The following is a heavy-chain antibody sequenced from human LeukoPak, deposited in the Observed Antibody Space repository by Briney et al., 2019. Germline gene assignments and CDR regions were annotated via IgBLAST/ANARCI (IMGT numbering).Heavy chain of an antibody. J-gene: IGHJ4*02. Sequence: ASVKVSCKASGYTCTGYYMHWVRQAPGQGLEWMGRINPNSGGTNYAQKFQGRVTMTRDTSISTAYMELSRLRSDDTAVYYCARDHCTNGVCYTQGYWGQGTLVTVSS. CDR2: INPNSGGT. D-gene: IGHD2-8*01. CDR3: ARDHCTNGVCYTQGY. CDR1: GYTCTGYY. V-gene: IGHV1-2*06.